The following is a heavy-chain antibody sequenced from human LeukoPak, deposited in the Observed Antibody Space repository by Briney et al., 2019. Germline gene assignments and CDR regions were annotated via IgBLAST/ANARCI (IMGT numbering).Heavy chain of an antibody. V-gene: IGHV3-23*01. J-gene: IGHJ4*02. CDR2: IRGSGGST. CDR3: AKDLYGDYGGIDY. CDR1: GFTFSTYA. D-gene: IGHD4-17*01. Sequence: GGSLRLSCAASGFTFSTYAMSWVRQAPGKGLEWVSVIRGSGGSTYYADSVKGRSTISRDNSKNTLYLQMNSLRAEDTAIYYCAKDLYGDYGGIDYWGQGTLVTVSS.